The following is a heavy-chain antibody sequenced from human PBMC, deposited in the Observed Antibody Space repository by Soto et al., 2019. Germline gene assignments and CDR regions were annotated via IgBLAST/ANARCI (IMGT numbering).Heavy chain of an antibody. V-gene: IGHV3-23*01. CDR3: ASLGVGDWANYYYYYGMDV. Sequence: GGSLRLSCAATGFTFSVYGMTWVRQAPGKGLEWVSAVTANGGSTYSADSVKGRFTISRDNSKNTLFLQMNSMRAEDTAVYYCASLGVGDWANYYYYYGMDVWGQGTPVTV. J-gene: IGHJ6*02. CDR2: VTANGGST. CDR1: GFTFSVYG. D-gene: IGHD2-21*02.